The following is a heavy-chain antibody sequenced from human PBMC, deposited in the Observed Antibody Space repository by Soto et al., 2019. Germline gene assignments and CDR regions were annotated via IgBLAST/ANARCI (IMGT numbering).Heavy chain of an antibody. CDR3: ATQRGGGGY. CDR2: IYSGGYT. D-gene: IGHD6-25*01. CDR1: GFTVSNNY. Sequence: EVQLVESGGGLIQPGGSLRLSCAVSGFTVSNNYMSWVRQAPGKGLEGVSVIYSGGYTAYGDSVKGRVTISRDNSKNTLNLQTRSRGPDHSAVYYCATQRGGGGYWGQGTLVTVSS. V-gene: IGHV3-53*01. J-gene: IGHJ4*02.